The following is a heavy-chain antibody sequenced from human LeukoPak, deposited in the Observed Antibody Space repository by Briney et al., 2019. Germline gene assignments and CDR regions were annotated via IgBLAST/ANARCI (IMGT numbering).Heavy chain of an antibody. J-gene: IGHJ3*02. CDR1: GFTFSNYW. V-gene: IGHV3-74*03. Sequence: GGSLRLSCAASGFTFSNYWMPWVRQAPGKGLVWVSRINSDGSSIKYADSVKGRFTISRDNAKNTLYLQMNSLRAEDTAVYYCARVRMNYYDMPDDAFDIWGQGTMVTVSS. CDR3: ARVRMNYYDMPDDAFDI. D-gene: IGHD3-22*01. CDR2: INSDGSSI.